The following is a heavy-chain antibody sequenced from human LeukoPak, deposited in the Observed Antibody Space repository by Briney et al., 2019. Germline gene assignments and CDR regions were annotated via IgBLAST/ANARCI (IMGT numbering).Heavy chain of an antibody. D-gene: IGHD6-19*01. Sequence: ASVKVSCKASGYTFTGYYMHWVRQAPGQGLEWMGRINPNSGGTNYAQKFQGRVTMTRDTSISTAYMELSRLRSDDTAVYYCAKEIKKNSGWYIDYWGQGALVTVS. CDR2: INPNSGGT. CDR1: GYTFTGYY. J-gene: IGHJ4*02. CDR3: AKEIKKNSGWYIDY. V-gene: IGHV1-2*06.